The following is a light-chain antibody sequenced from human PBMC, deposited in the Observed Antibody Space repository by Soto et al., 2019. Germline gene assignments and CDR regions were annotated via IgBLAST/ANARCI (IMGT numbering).Light chain of an antibody. CDR3: QQRSHWPPLT. CDR1: QSVSSF. J-gene: IGKJ3*01. Sequence: EIVLTQSPATLSLSPGERATLSCRASQSVSSFLAWYQQKPGQAPRLLIYDASNRATGIPARFSGSGSGTDFTITISSLEPEDSAVYYCQQRSHWPPLTFGPGTKVDI. V-gene: IGKV3-11*01. CDR2: DAS.